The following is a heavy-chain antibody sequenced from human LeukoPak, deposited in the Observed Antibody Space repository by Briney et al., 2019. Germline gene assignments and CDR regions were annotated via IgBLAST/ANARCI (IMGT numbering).Heavy chain of an antibody. J-gene: IGHJ4*02. CDR2: ISWNSGSI. Sequence: SLRLSCAASGFTFDDYAMHWVRQAPGKGLGWVSCISWNSGSIGYADSVKGRFTISRDNAKNSLYLQMNSLRAEDTALYYCAKGRSEPGIAVAGSFDYWGQGTLVTVSS. CDR1: GFTFDDYA. V-gene: IGHV3-9*01. D-gene: IGHD6-19*01. CDR3: AKGRSEPGIAVAGSFDY.